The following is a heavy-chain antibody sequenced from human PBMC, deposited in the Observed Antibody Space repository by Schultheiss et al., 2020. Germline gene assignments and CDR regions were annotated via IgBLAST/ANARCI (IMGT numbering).Heavy chain of an antibody. CDR1: GFTVSSNY. CDR3: ARDRGALKYYFDY. CDR2: ISGSGGST. V-gene: IGHV3-23*01. Sequence: GGSLRLSCAASGFTVSSNYMSWVRQAPGKGLEWVSAISGSGGSTYYADSVKGRFTISRDNSKNTLYLQMNSLRAEDTAVYYCARDRGALKYYFDYWGQGTLVTVSS. J-gene: IGHJ4*02. D-gene: IGHD6-25*01.